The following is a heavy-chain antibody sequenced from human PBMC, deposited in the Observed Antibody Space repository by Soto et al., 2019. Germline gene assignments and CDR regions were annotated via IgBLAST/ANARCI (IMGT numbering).Heavy chain of an antibody. J-gene: IGHJ4*02. CDR1: GGSFSGYY. D-gene: IGHD3-10*01. CDR2: INHSGST. CDR3: ARASGIWFGRSGYYFDY. V-gene: IGHV4-34*01. Sequence: QVQLQQWGAGLLKPSETLSLTCAVYGGSFSGYYWSWIRQPPGKGLEWIGEINHSGSTNYNPSLKSLVTVSVDTPKNQFSLKLSSVTAADTAVYYCARASGIWFGRSGYYFDYWGQGTLVTVSS.